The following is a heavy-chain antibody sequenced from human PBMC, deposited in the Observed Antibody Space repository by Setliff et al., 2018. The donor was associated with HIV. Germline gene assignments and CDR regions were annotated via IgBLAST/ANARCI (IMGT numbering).Heavy chain of an antibody. Sequence: GGSLRLSCVGSGFTFNGYAMNWVRQAPGKGLEWVSYISSSSSSIYYGDSVKGRFTISRDNSKNTVYLQMSSLRTEDTGVYYCAKSIDPTGFFYYYMDVWGKGTTVTVSS. D-gene: IGHD4-17*01. CDR3: AKSIDPTGFFYYYMDV. CDR2: ISSSSSSI. J-gene: IGHJ6*03. CDR1: GFTFNGYA. V-gene: IGHV3-48*01.